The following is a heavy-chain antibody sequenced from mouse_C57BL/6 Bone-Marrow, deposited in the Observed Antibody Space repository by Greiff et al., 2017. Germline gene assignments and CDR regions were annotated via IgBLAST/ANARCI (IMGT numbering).Heavy chain of an antibody. V-gene: IGHV5-6*01. Sequence: EVQLQQSGGDLVKPGGSLKLSCAASGFTFSSYGMSWVRQTPDKRLEWVATISSGGSYTYYPDSVKGRFTISRDNAKNTLYLQMSSLKSEDTAMYYCARLGITTGFDYWGQGTTLTVSS. J-gene: IGHJ2*01. CDR2: ISSGGSYT. D-gene: IGHD2-4*01. CDR1: GFTFSSYG. CDR3: ARLGITTGFDY.